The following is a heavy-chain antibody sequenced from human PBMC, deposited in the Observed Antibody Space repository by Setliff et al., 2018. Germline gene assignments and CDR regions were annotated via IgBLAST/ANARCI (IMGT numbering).Heavy chain of an antibody. D-gene: IGHD3-22*01. CDR1: GFTFDDYG. CDR3: VRDDADNYDAFDN. Sequence: QPGGSLRLSCAASGFTFDDYGMSWVRQAPGKGLEWVADIKQDGSTKYYLDSVKGRFTISRDNAKRSLYLQMNGLRADDTGVYYCVRDDADNYDAFDNWGQGTLVTVSS. V-gene: IGHV3-7*01. CDR2: IKQDGSTK. J-gene: IGHJ3*02.